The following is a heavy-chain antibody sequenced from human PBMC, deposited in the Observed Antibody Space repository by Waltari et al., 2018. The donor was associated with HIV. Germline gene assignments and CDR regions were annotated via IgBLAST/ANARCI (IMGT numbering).Heavy chain of an antibody. Sequence: VQLQQSGPGLVKPSQTLSLTCAISGDRVSSNSAAWNWIRQSPSRGLEWLGMTNCRSKFHNDYAVPVKTRMPTNSDTATNPCTMQLNSVTPEATAVYSFASYQTYSSWSCLDSRRQRTLVTGSS. CDR1: GDRVSSNSAA. D-gene: IGHD6-13*01. J-gene: IGHJ5*01. V-gene: IGHV6-1*01. CDR3: ASYQTYSSWSCLDS. CDR2: TNCRSKFHN.